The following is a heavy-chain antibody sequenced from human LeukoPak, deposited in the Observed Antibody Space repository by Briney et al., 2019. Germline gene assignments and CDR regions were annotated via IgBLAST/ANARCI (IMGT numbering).Heavy chain of an antibody. CDR3: ARDLGYSSGPNY. Sequence: GGSLRLSCAASGFSFSSFSMNWVRQAQGKGLEWVSYISGGSSFTYYVDSVKGRFTISRDNAKNSLYLQMNSLRAEDTAVYYCARDLGYSSGPNYWGQGTRVTGSS. CDR2: ISGGSSFT. J-gene: IGHJ4*02. V-gene: IGHV3-21*01. CDR1: GFSFSSFS. D-gene: IGHD6-19*01.